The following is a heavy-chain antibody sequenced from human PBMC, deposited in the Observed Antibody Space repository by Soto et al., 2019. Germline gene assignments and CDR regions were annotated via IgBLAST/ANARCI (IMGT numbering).Heavy chain of an antibody. V-gene: IGHV3-48*02. CDR2: ISSSSSTI. CDR3: GKEGGTITWSAP. CDR1: GFTFSSYS. J-gene: IGHJ5*02. Sequence: EVQLVESGGGLVQPGGSLRLSCAASGFTFSSYSMNWVRQAPGKGLEWVSYISSSSSTIYYADSVKGRFTISRDNAKNSRYRKRNVLRDGDPGVYYGGKEGGTITWSAPGAKEPLATVP. D-gene: IGHD1-1*01.